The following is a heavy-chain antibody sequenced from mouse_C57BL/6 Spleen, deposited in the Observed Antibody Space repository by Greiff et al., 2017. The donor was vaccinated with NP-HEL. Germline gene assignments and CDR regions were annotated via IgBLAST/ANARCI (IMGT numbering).Heavy chain of an antibody. V-gene: IGHV3-6*01. CDR3: ARANWYVFDY. Sequence: EVKLEESGPGLVKPSQSLSLTCSVTGYSITSGYCWNWIRQFPGNKLEWMGYISYDGSNNYNPSLKNRISITRDTSKNQFFLKLNSVTTEDTATYYCARANWYVFDYWGQGTTLTVSS. D-gene: IGHD4-1*01. CDR1: GYSITSGYC. CDR2: ISYDGSN. J-gene: IGHJ2*01.